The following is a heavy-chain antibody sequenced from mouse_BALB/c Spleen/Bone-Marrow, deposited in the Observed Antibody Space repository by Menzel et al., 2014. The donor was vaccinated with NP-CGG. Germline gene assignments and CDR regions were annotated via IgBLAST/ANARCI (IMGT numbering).Heavy chain of an antibody. Sequence: EVMLVESGGGLVKPGGSLKLSCAASGFTFSSYAMSWVCQTPEKRLEWVATISSGGSYIYYPDSVKGRFTISRDNAKNTLYLQMSSLRSEDTAMYYCARRYGNYGAMDYGGQGTSVTVSS. CDR3: ARRYGNYGAMDY. CDR2: ISSGGSYI. V-gene: IGHV5-9-1*01. J-gene: IGHJ4*01. CDR1: GFTFSSYA. D-gene: IGHD2-10*02.